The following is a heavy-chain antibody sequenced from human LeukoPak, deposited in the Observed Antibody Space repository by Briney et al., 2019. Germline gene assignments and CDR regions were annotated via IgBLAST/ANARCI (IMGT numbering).Heavy chain of an antibody. CDR3: ARGHILTGFQVADY. Sequence: ASVKVSFKASGYTFTDYYIHWVRQAPGQGLEWMGWINPNSGGTDYAQKFQGRVTMTRDTSINTAYMELSRLRSDDTAVYYCARGHILTGFQVADYWGQGTLVTVPS. J-gene: IGHJ4*02. D-gene: IGHD3-9*01. CDR1: GYTFTDYY. V-gene: IGHV1-2*02. CDR2: INPNSGGT.